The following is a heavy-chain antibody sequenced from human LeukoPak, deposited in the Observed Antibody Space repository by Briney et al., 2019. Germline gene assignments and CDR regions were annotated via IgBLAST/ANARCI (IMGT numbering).Heavy chain of an antibody. Sequence: ASVKVSCKACGYTFTSYGIRWVRQAPGQGLEWMGWIRVYNGDTNYAQKLQGRVTMTTDTSTSTAYMELRSLRSDDTAVYYCATGYCSSTNCCIDFWGQGTLVSVSS. D-gene: IGHD2-2*03. CDR3: ATGYCSSTNCCIDF. CDR1: GYTFTSYG. J-gene: IGHJ4*02. CDR2: IRVYNGDT. V-gene: IGHV1-18*01.